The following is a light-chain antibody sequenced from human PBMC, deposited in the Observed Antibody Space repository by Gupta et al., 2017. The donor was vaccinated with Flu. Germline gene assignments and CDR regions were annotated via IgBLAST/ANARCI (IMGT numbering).Light chain of an antibody. CDR1: QSISSW. CDR2: KAS. V-gene: IGKV1-5*03. CDR3: QQYNSH. Sequence: DIQMTQSPSTLSASVGDRVTITCRASQSISSWLAWYQQKPGKAPKLLIYKASSLESGVTSRFSGSGSGTEFTLTISSLKPDDFATYDCQQYNSHFGDGTKVDIK. J-gene: IGKJ3*01.